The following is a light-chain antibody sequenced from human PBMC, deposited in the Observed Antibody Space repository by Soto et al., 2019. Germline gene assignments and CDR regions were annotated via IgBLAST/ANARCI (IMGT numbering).Light chain of an antibody. CDR2: LGS. J-gene: IGKJ2*01. V-gene: IGKV2-28*01. CDR1: QSLLHSNGLQY. Sequence: DIVMTQSPLSLPVTPGEPASISCRSSQSLLHSNGLQYLDWYRQKSGESPQLLIYLGSNRASGVPDRFSGSGSGTDFTLKISRVEAEDVGVYYCMQALQTPRTFGQGTKLEIK. CDR3: MQALQTPRT.